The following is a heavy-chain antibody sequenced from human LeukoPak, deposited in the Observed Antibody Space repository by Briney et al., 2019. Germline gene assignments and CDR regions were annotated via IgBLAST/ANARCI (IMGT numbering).Heavy chain of an antibody. CDR2: IWYDGSNK. Sequence: PGGSLRLSCAASGFTFNSFGMHWVRQAPGKGLEWVAVIWYDGSNKYYADSVKGRFTISRDNSKNTLYLQMNSLRAEDTAVYYCATPTPSYSSSWYYFDYWGQGTLVTVSS. CDR1: GFTFNSFG. J-gene: IGHJ4*02. V-gene: IGHV3-33*01. CDR3: ATPTPSYSSSWYYFDY. D-gene: IGHD6-13*01.